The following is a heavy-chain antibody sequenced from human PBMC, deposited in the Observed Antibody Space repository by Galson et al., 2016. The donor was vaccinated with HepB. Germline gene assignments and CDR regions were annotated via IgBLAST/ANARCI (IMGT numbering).Heavy chain of an antibody. CDR3: ARDPEVWELPALDV. V-gene: IGHV3-30-3*01. CDR2: LSSDGDNE. CDR1: RFTFSNYA. J-gene: IGHJ6*02. D-gene: IGHD1-26*01. Sequence: SLRLSCAASRFTFSNYAMHWVRQPPGKGLEWVALLSSDGDNEYYANSVKGRFTISRDNSRNTLYLQMNGLRVDGTAVYYCARDPEVWELPALDVWGQGTTVTVSS.